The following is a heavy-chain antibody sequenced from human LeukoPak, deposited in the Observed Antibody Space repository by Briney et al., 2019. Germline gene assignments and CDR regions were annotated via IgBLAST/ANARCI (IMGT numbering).Heavy chain of an antibody. CDR2: INPNSGGT. Sequence: ASVKVSCKAPGGTFSSYAISWVRQAPGQGLEWMGWINPNSGGTNYAQKFQGRVTMTRDTSISTAYMELSRLRSDDTAVYYCARVSSIAVAGREAFDIWGQGTMVTVSS. CDR1: GGTFSSYA. J-gene: IGHJ3*02. D-gene: IGHD6-19*01. CDR3: ARVSSIAVAGREAFDI. V-gene: IGHV1-2*02.